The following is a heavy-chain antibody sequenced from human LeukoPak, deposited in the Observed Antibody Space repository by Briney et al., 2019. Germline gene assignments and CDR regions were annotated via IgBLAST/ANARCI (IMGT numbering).Heavy chain of an antibody. CDR1: GGTFSSYA. J-gene: IGHJ4*02. Sequence: SVKVSCKASGGTFSSYAISWVRQAPGQGLEWMGRIISIFGTANYAQKFQGRVTITTDESTSTAYMELSSLRSQDTALYYCARGWSRQVYYFDYWGQGTLVSVSS. CDR3: ARGWSRQVYYFDY. V-gene: IGHV1-69*05. CDR2: IISIFGTA. D-gene: IGHD2-15*01.